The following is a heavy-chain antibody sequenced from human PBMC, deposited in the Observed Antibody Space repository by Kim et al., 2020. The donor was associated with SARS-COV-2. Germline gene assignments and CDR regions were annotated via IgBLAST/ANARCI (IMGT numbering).Heavy chain of an antibody. D-gene: IGHD1-20*01. J-gene: IGHJ4*02. CDR3: AREASTWSYNDY. CDR1: GYTFTSYL. Sequence: ASVKVSCKASGYTFTSYLIHWVRQAPGQRLEWMGWIRATMDNTKYSQNFQGRVTFTMDTSGNTAYMELSSLRSEDTAVYYCAREASTWSYNDYWGQGTLVTVSS. V-gene: IGHV1-3*01. CDR2: IRATMDNT.